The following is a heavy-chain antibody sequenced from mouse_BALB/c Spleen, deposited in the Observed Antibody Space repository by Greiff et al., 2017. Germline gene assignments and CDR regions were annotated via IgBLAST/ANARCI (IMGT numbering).Heavy chain of an antibody. CDR1: GFTFSNYW. J-gene: IGHJ1*01. V-gene: IGHV6-6*02. D-gene: IGHD1-1*01. CDR2: IRLKSNNYAT. Sequence: EVKLEESGGGLVQPGGSMKLSCVASGFTFSNYWMNWVRQSPEKGLEWVAEIRLKSNNYATHYADSVKGRFTISRDDSKSSVYLQMNNLRAEDTGIYYCTRPPFTTVVEGYFDVWGAGTTVTVSS. CDR3: TRPPFTTVVEGYFDV.